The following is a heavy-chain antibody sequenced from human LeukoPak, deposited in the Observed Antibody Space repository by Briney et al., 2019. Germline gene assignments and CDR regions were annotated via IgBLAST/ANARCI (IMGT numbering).Heavy chain of an antibody. Sequence: GGSLRLSCAASGFSFSNYWMSWVRQAPGKGLEWVANIKQDGSEKYYVDSVKGRFTISRDNAKNSLYLQMNSLRAEDTAVYYCARLYRGSYHFEYWGQGTLVTVSS. CDR1: GFSFSNYW. CDR3: ARLYRGSYHFEY. CDR2: IKQDGSEK. J-gene: IGHJ4*02. V-gene: IGHV3-7*03. D-gene: IGHD1-26*01.